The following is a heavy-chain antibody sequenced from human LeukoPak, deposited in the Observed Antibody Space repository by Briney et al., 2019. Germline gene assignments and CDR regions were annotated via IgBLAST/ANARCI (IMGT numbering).Heavy chain of an antibody. Sequence: GGSLRLSCAASGFTFSAYWMHWVRQVPGKGLVWVSRINNDGTATFFADSVKGRFTISRDNAKNTLYLQMDSLRAEDTALYYCASTYDSSGFHLSHFDYWGQGTLVTVSS. V-gene: IGHV3-74*01. D-gene: IGHD3-22*01. J-gene: IGHJ4*02. CDR2: INNDGTAT. CDR1: GFTFSAYW. CDR3: ASTYDSSGFHLSHFDY.